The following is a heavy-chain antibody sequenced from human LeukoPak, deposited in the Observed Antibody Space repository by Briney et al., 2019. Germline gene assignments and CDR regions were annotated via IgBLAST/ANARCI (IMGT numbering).Heavy chain of an antibody. D-gene: IGHD3-22*01. Sequence: PSETLSLTCAVYGGSFSGYYWSWTRQPPGKGLEWIGEINHSGSTNYNPSLKSRVTISVDTSKNQFSLKLSSVTAADTAVYYCARGEGYYDSSGYFTWGQGTLVTVSS. V-gene: IGHV4-34*01. CDR2: INHSGST. J-gene: IGHJ4*02. CDR3: ARGEGYYDSSGYFT. CDR1: GGSFSGYY.